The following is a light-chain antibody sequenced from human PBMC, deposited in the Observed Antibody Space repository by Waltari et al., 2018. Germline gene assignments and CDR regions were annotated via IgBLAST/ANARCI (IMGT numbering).Light chain of an antibody. J-gene: IGLJ3*02. V-gene: IGLV2-23*02. CDR3: CSYAGRNIWV. CDR2: EFI. Sequence: QSALTQPASVSGSPGQSITIPRTGTSSDVGFYNLFSWYQQHPDKAPKLMVYEFIERPSGVSNRFSGSKSGNTASLTISGLQAEDEADYYCCSYAGRNIWVFGGGTKLTVL. CDR1: SSDVGFYNL.